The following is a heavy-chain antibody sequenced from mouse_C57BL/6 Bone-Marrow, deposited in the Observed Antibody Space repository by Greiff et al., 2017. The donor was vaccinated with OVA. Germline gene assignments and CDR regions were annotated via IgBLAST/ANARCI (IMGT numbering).Heavy chain of an antibody. CDR1: GFSFTSYG. Sequence: VKLMESGPGLVQPSQSLSITCTVSGFSFTSYGVHWVRQSPGQGLEWLGVIWRGGSTDYNAAVMSRLSITKDNSKSQVFFKMNSLQADDTAIYYCATLYSYYFDYWGQGTTLTASS. CDR3: ATLYSYYFDY. D-gene: IGHD1-2*01. CDR2: IWRGGST. V-gene: IGHV2-5*01. J-gene: IGHJ2*01.